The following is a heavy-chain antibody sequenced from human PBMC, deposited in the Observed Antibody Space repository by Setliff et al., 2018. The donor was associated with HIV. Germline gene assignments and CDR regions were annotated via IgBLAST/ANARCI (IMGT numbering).Heavy chain of an antibody. V-gene: IGHV4-59*11. CDR1: GDSSSSHC. CDR2: VYHSGRT. Sequence: SETLSLTCSVSGDSSSSHCWSWVRQSPGKGLEWIGSVYHSGRTNYSPSLKSRVTISIDTSKNQFSLKLSSVTAADTAVYYCARRPGGLYCRDTSCQGGCFDPWGQGTLVTVSS. J-gene: IGHJ5*02. D-gene: IGHD2-2*01. CDR3: ARRPGGLYCRDTSCQGGCFDP.